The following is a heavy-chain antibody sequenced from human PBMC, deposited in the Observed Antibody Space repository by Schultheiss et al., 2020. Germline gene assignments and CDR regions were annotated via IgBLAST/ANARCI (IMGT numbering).Heavy chain of an antibody. J-gene: IGHJ6*03. CDR1: GFTFSSYG. D-gene: IGHD2-2*01. Sequence: GGSLRLSCAASGFTFSSYGMHWVRQAPGKGLEWVSSISSSSSHIYYADSVRGRFTISRDNSKNTLYLQMNSLRAEDTAVYYCARDVACSSTSCRGTRIYYYYYYMDVWGKGTTVTVSS. V-gene: IGHV3-21*01. CDR3: ARDVACSSTSCRGTRIYYYYYYMDV. CDR2: ISSSSSHI.